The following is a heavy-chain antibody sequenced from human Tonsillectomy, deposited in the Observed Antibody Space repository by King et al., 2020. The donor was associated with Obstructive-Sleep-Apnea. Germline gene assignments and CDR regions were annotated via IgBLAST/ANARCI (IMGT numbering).Heavy chain of an antibody. CDR3: AKISTVVTPGSILDY. CDR2: ISYDGSNK. Sequence: VQLVESGGGVVQPGRSLRLSCAASGFTFSSYGMHWVRQAPGKGLEWVAVISYDGSNKYYADSVKGRFTISRDNSKNTLYLQMNSLRAEDTAVYYCAKISTVVTPGSILDYWGQGTLVTVSS. CDR1: GFTFSSYG. D-gene: IGHD4-23*01. J-gene: IGHJ4*02. V-gene: IGHV3-30*18.